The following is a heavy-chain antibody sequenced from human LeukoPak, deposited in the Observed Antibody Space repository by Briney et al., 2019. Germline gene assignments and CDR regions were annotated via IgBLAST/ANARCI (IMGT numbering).Heavy chain of an antibody. V-gene: IGHV3-9*01. Sequence: GGSLRLSCAGSGFTFDDYAIHWVRQVPGKGLEWVSGIIYNAKTFGYADSVKGRFTISRDNAKKSLYLQMNSLRVEDTALYYCAKDIVVKGGLWDAFGSWGQGTMVTVSS. CDR3: AKDIVVKGGLWDAFGS. J-gene: IGHJ3*01. CDR1: GFTFDDYA. CDR2: IIYNAKTF. D-gene: IGHD1-26*01.